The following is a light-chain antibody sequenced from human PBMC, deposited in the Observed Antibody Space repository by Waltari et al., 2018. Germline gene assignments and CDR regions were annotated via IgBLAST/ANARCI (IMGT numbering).Light chain of an antibody. CDR3: SSYTASRALEVL. CDR2: GVS. J-gene: IGLJ2*01. Sequence: QSALTQPASVSGSPGQSITISCTGTNSDVGDFDFVSWYQQQPGEAPKLLIYGVSNRPPGVSRRCSGSKSGNTASLTISGLQAEDEADYYCSSYTASRALEVLFGGGTKLTVL. CDR1: NSDVGDFDF. V-gene: IGLV2-14*03.